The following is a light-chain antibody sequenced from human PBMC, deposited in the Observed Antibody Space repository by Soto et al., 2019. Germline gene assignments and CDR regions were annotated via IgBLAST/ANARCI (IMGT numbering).Light chain of an antibody. CDR3: QQYSTLPHT. Sequence: EIVLTQSPGTLTLSPGERATLSCRASQSVTSRYFAWYQQKPGQATRLLIYGVSSRATDIPDRFSGSGSGTDFTLTISRLEPEDFVVYYCQQYSTLPHTVGQGTKVDIK. CDR2: GVS. J-gene: IGKJ2*01. V-gene: IGKV3-20*01. CDR1: QSVTSRY.